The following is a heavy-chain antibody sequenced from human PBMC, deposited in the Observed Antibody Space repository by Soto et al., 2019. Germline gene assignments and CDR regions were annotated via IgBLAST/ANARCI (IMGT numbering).Heavy chain of an antibody. D-gene: IGHD2-21*01. CDR2: TRNKANSYTT. Sequence: ESGGGLVQPGGSLRLSCAASGFTFSDHYMDWVRQAPGKGLEWVGRTRNKANSYTTEYAASVKGRFTISRDDSKNSLYLQMNSLKTEDTAVYYCARGKLAYCGGDCPDAFDIWGQGTMVTVSS. CDR3: ARGKLAYCGGDCPDAFDI. J-gene: IGHJ3*02. CDR1: GFTFSDHY. V-gene: IGHV3-72*01.